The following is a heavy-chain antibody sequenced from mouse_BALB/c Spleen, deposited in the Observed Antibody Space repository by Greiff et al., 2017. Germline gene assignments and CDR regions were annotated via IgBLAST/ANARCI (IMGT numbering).Heavy chain of an antibody. CDR3: ARITTVPFAY. J-gene: IGHJ3*01. D-gene: IGHD1-1*01. CDR1: GYTFTSYW. CDR2: INPSTGYT. V-gene: IGHV1-7*01. Sequence: VQLQQSGAELAKPGASVKMSCKASGYTFTSYWMHWVKQRPGQGLEWIGYINPSTGYTEYNQKFKDKATLTADKSSSTAYMQLSSLTSEDSAVYYCARITTVPFAYWGQGTLVTVSA.